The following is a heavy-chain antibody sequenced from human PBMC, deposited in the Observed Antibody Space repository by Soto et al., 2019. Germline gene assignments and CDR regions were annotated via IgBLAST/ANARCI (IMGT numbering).Heavy chain of an antibody. CDR2: ISSSSSYI. CDR1: GFTFSSYS. Sequence: EVQLVESGGGMVKPGGSLRLSCAASGFTFSSYSMNWVRQAPGNGLEWVSSISSSSSYIYYADSVKGRFTISRDNAKNSLYLQMTSLRAEDTAVYYCARGPGVVVPAAIRYYYGMDVWGQGTTVTVSS. V-gene: IGHV3-21*01. D-gene: IGHD2-2*01. J-gene: IGHJ6*02. CDR3: ARGPGVVVPAAIRYYYGMDV.